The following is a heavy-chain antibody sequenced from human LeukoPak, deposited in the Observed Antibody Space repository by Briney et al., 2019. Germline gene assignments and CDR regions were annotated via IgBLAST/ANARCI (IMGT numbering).Heavy chain of an antibody. J-gene: IGHJ5*02. CDR1: GFTFRTYW. CDR2: INSDGSST. D-gene: IGHD3-16*01. V-gene: IGHV3-74*01. Sequence: GGSLRLSCAASGFTFRTYWMHWVRQAPGKGLVWVSRINSDGSSTTNADSVKGRFTISRDNAKNTLYLQMNSLRAEDTAVYYCTRGVGGDSRFDPWGQGTLVTVSS. CDR3: TRGVGGDSRFDP.